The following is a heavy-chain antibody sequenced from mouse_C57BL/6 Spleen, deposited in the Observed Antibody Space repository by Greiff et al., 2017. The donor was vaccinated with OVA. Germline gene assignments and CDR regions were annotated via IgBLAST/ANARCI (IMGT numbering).Heavy chain of an antibody. V-gene: IGHV1-26*01. J-gene: IGHJ2*01. CDR3: ARYYCNFDY. CDR2: INPNNGGT. D-gene: IGHD2-1*01. CDR1: GYTFTDYY. Sequence: EVQLQQSGPELVKPGASVKISCKASGYTFTDYYMNWVKQSHGKSLEWIGDINPNNGGTSYNQKFKGKATFTVDKSSSTAYMELRSLTSEDSAVYYCARYYCNFDYWGQGTTLTVSS.